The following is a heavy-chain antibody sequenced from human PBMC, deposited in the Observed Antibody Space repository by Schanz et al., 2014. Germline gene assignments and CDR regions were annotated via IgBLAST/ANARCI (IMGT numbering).Heavy chain of an antibody. CDR2: ISPSSGGT. CDR1: GYTFTNHY. D-gene: IGHD3-3*01. Sequence: QVQLVQSGAEVKKPGASVKLSCKASGYTFTNHYLHWVRQAPGQGLEWMGRISPSSGGTNYAQNFQGRVTMTKDTSINTVYMELSTLTSDDTAVYYCARESVSRTRLFDPWGQGTLVTVSS. J-gene: IGHJ5*02. V-gene: IGHV1-2*06. CDR3: ARESVSRTRLFDP.